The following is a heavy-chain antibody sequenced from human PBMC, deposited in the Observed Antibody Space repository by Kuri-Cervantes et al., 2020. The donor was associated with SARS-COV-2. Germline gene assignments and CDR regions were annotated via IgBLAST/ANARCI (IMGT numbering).Heavy chain of an antibody. CDR3: AREMSGSDYMDV. D-gene: IGHD3-10*01. CDR2: ISYDGSNK. J-gene: IGHJ6*03. Sequence: GGSLRLSCAASGFTFSSYAMHWVRQAPGKGLEWVAVISYDGSNKYYADSVKGRFTISRDNSKNTLYLQMNSLRAEDTAVYYCAREMSGSDYMDVWGKGTTVTVSS. CDR1: GFTFSSYA. V-gene: IGHV3-30-3*01.